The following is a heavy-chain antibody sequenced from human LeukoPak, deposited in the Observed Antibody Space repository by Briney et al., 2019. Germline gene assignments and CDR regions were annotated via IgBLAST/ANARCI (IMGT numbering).Heavy chain of an antibody. Sequence: SETLSLTCTVSGGSISSSSYYWGWIRQPPGKGLEWIGSIYYSGSTYYNPSLKSRVTISVDTSKNQFSLKLSSVTAADTAVYYCARQGSIAVAGMGSRYFDYWGQGTTVTVSS. CDR3: ARQGSIAVAGMGSRYFDY. V-gene: IGHV4-39*01. CDR1: GGSISSSSYY. D-gene: IGHD6-19*01. J-gene: IGHJ4*03. CDR2: IYYSGST.